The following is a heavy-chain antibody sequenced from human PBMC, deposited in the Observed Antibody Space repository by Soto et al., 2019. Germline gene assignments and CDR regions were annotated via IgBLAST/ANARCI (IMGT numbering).Heavy chain of an antibody. V-gene: IGHV1-69*05. CDR1: GGTFSSYA. CDR2: IIPIFGTA. J-gene: IGHJ5*02. CDR3: AREGPSDYGDYWFDP. Sequence: ASVKVSWKASGGTFSSYAISWVRQAPGQGLEWMGGIIPIFGTANYAQKLQGRVTMTTDTSTSTAYMELRSLRSDDTAVYYCAREGPSDYGDYWFDPWGQGTLVTVSS. D-gene: IGHD4-17*01.